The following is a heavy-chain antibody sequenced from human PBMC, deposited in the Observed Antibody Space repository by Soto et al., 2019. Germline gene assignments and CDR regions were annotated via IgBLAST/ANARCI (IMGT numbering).Heavy chain of an antibody. D-gene: IGHD3-22*01. CDR1: GYTFTSYY. CDR3: ARDRVPHYYDSSGYYSYFDY. CDR2: INPSGGST. V-gene: IGHV1-46*01. J-gene: IGHJ4*02. Sequence: ASVKVSCKASGYTFTSYYMHWVRQVPGQGLEWMGIINPSGGSTSYAQKFQGRVTMTRDTSTSTVYMELSSLRSEDTAVYYCARDRVPHYYDSSGYYSYFDYWGQGTLVTVSS.